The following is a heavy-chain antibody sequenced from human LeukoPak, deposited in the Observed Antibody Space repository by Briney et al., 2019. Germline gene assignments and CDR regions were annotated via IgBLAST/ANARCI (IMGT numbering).Heavy chain of an antibody. J-gene: IGHJ4*02. CDR3: ARDSRGYYFDY. D-gene: IGHD3-22*01. CDR1: GGSISSYY. Sequence: SETLSLTCTVSGGSISSYYWSWIRQSPEKGLEWIGNIYYSGITNYNPSLKSRVTISVDTSKNQFSLKLTSVTAADTTVYYCARDSRGYYFDYWGQGTLVTASS. V-gene: IGHV4-59*01. CDR2: IYYSGIT.